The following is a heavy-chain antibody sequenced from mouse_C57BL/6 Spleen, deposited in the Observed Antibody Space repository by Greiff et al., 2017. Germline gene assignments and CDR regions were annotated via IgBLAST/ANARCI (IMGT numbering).Heavy chain of an antibody. V-gene: IGHV3-6*01. CDR1: GYSITSGYY. D-gene: IGHD1-1*01. CDR3: ARWGTTWMDY. Sequence: DVKLQESGPGLVKPSQSLSLTCSVTGYSITSGYYWNWIRQFPGNKLEWMGYISYDGSNNYNPSLKNRISITRDTSKNQFFLKLNSVTTEDTATYYCARWGTTWMDYWGQGTSVTVSS. CDR2: ISYDGSN. J-gene: IGHJ4*01.